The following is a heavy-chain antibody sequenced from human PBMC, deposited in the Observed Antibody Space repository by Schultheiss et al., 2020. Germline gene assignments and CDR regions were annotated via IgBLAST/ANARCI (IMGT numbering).Heavy chain of an antibody. CDR2: INSDGSTT. CDR3: ARDLFSTREV. J-gene: IGHJ6*02. V-gene: IGHV3-74*01. Sequence: GGSLRLSCAASGFTFSSYAMSWVRQAPGKGLEWVSRINSDGSTTGDADSVKGRFTISRDNAKNTLYLQMNSLRAEDTAVYYCARDLFSTREVWGQGTTVTVSS. CDR1: GFTFSSYA. D-gene: IGHD2/OR15-2a*01.